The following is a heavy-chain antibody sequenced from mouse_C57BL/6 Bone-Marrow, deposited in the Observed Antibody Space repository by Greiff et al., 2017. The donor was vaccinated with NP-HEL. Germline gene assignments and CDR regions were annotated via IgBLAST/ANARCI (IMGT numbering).Heavy chain of an antibody. CDR2: IYWDDDK. CDR1: GFSLSTSGMG. J-gene: IGHJ2*01. CDR3: ARRGGYYYGSSYVYFDY. Sequence: ESGPGILQSSQTLSLTCSFSGFSLSTSGMGVSWIRQPSGKGLEWLAHIYWDDDKRYNPSLKSRLTISKDTSRNQVFLKITSVDTADTATYYCARRGGYYYGSSYVYFDYWGQGTTLTVSS. D-gene: IGHD1-1*01. V-gene: IGHV8-12*01.